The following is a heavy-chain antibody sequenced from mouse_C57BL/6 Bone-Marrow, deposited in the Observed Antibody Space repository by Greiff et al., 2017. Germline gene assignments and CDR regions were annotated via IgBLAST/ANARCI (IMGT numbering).Heavy chain of an antibody. CDR2: IYPGSGST. V-gene: IGHV1-55*01. CDR1: GYTFTSYW. J-gene: IGHJ2*01. CDR3: ARGIYDVYDGY. Sequence: QVKLQQPGAELVKSGASVKMSCKASGYTFTSYWITWVKQRPGQGLEWIGDIYPGSGSTNSNEKFKSKATLTVDTSSSTAYMQLSSLTSEDSAVYYCARGIYDVYDGYWGQCTTLTVSS. D-gene: IGHD2-3*01.